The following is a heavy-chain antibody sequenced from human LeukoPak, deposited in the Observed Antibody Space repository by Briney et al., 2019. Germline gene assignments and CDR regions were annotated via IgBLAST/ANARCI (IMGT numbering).Heavy chain of an antibody. D-gene: IGHD2-15*01. CDR2: ISHRGRT. CDR3: ARQIILPDI. J-gene: IGHJ3*02. V-gene: IGHV4-34*01. Sequence: SSETPSLTCAVYGGSLSDYYWSWIRQSPGKGLEWIGEISHRGRTYYNLSLKSRVTISIDTSKNQFSLKLSSVTAADTAVYYCARQIILPDIWGQGTMVTVSS. CDR1: GGSLSDYY.